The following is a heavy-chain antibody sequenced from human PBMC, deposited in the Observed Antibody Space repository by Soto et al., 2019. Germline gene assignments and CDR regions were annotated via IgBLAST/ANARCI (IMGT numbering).Heavy chain of an antibody. CDR1: GYTFTGYY. CDR2: INPNSGGT. V-gene: IGHV1-2*02. J-gene: IGHJ6*02. CDR3: ARDPYDDVWSGYYAPYYYYGMDV. Sequence: ASVKVSCKASGYTFTGYYMHWVRQAPGQGLEWMGWINPNSGGTNYAQKFQGRVTMTRDTSISTAYMELTRLRSDDTAVYYCARDPYDDVWSGYYAPYYYYGMDVWGQGTTVTVSS. D-gene: IGHD3-3*01.